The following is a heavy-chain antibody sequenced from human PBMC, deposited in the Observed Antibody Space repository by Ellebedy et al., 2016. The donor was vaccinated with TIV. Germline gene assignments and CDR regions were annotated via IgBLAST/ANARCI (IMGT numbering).Heavy chain of an antibody. V-gene: IGHV4-39*01. CDR1: GGSISSSSPY. CDR2: IYYSGAT. J-gene: IGHJ2*01. D-gene: IGHD3-10*01. Sequence: SETLSLTXTVSGGSISSSSPYWGWIRQPPGKGLQWFANIYYSGATYYNPSLKSRVTISLDTSTNHFSLRLSSVTAADTAVYYCARHLLRDFYGSGSPNYWYFDLWGRGTQVTVSS. CDR3: ARHLLRDFYGSGSPNYWYFDL.